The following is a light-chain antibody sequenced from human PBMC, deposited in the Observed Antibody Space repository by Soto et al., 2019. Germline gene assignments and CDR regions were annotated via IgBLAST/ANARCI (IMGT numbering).Light chain of an antibody. CDR1: QSISSW. J-gene: IGKJ5*01. Sequence: DIQMTQSPSTLSASVGDRVTITCRDSQSISSWLAWYPPRRGKAPKVXIYKASSLESGVPSRFSGSGAGTEFTLTISSLQPDDFETDDCQQYNSYSITFGQGTRLEIK. CDR3: QQYNSYSIT. V-gene: IGKV1-5*03. CDR2: KAS.